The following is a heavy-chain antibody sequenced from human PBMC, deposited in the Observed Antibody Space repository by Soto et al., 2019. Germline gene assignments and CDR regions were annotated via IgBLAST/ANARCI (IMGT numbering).Heavy chain of an antibody. CDR2: INSDGSST. CDR3: ARDRSKDIVVVPAAMSVGWFDP. Sequence: GGSLRLSCAASGFPFSSYWMHWVRQAPGKGLVWVSRINSDGSSTSYADSVKGRFTISRDNAKNTLYLQMNSLRAEDTAVYYCARDRSKDIVVVPAAMSVGWFDPWGQGTLVTVSS. CDR1: GFPFSSYW. D-gene: IGHD2-2*01. J-gene: IGHJ5*02. V-gene: IGHV3-74*01.